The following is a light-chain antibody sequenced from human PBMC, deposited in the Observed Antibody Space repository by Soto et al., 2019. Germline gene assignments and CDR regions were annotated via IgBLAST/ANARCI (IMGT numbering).Light chain of an antibody. CDR3: QQYSNWPPIT. CDR1: QSVSSN. Sequence: ESVLTQSPGTLSLSPGERATLSCRASQSVSSNYLAWYQQKPGQAPRLLIYGASTRATGIPARFSGSGSGTEFTLTISSLQSEDFAVYYCQQYSNWPPITFGQGTRLEIK. CDR2: GAS. J-gene: IGKJ5*01. V-gene: IGKV3-15*01.